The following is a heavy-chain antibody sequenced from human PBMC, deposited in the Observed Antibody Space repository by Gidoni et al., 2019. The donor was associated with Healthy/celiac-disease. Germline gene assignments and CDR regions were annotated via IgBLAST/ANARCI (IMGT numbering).Heavy chain of an antibody. J-gene: IGHJ4*02. CDR2: ISGSGGST. D-gene: IGHD1-26*01. V-gene: IGHV3-23*01. CDR3: AEGGELLGN. Sequence: PGKGLEWVSAISGSGGSTYYADSVKGRFTISRDNSKNTLYLQMNSLRAEDTAVYYCAEGGELLGNWGQGTLVTVSS.